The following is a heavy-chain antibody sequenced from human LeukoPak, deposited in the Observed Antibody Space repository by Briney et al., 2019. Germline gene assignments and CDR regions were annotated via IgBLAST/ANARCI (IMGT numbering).Heavy chain of an antibody. CDR2: VSGSGGST. CDR3: AKGGRYCSSTSCRYYYYYMDV. Sequence: GGSLRLSCAASGFTFSSYGMSWVRQAPGKGLEWVSAVSGSGGSTYYADSVKGRFNISRDNSKNTLYLQMNSLRAEDTAVYYCAKGGRYCSSTSCRYYYYYMDVWGKGTTVTISS. D-gene: IGHD2-2*01. V-gene: IGHV3-23*01. CDR1: GFTFSSYG. J-gene: IGHJ6*03.